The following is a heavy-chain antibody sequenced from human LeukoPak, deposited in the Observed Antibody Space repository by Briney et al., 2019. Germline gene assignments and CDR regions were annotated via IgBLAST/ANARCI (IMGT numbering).Heavy chain of an antibody. J-gene: IGHJ5*02. CDR2: INPSGGST. CDR1: GYSFTSYY. V-gene: IGHV1-46*01. D-gene: IGHD6-19*01. Sequence: GASVKVSCKASGYSFTSYYLYWVRQAPGQGLEWMGIINPSGGSTNYAQKFQGRVTMTTDTSTSTAYMELRSLRSDDTAVYYCARAGIAVAGTRGLSWFDPWGQGTLVTVSS. CDR3: ARAGIAVAGTRGLSWFDP.